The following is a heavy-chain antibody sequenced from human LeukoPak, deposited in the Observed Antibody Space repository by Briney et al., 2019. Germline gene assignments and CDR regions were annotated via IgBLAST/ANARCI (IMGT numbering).Heavy chain of an antibody. CDR3: AKISTPIPAAGAMDN. CDR1: GFXFRSYA. J-gene: IGHJ4*02. CDR2: ISGGGGGT. V-gene: IGHV3-23*01. D-gene: IGHD6-13*01. Sequence: GGSLRLSCAASGFXFRSYAMSWVRQAPGQGLEWVSPISGGGGGTYYANSVKGRFTISRDNSKSTLYLQMNGLRAEDTAVYYCAKISTPIPAAGAMDNWGQGTLVTVSS.